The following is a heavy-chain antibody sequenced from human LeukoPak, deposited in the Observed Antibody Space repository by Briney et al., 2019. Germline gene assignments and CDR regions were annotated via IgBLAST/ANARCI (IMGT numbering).Heavy chain of an antibody. CDR3: ARGPADTAMDVYYYYYMDV. CDR2: IIPIFGTA. D-gene: IGHD5-18*01. V-gene: IGHV1-69*06. J-gene: IGHJ6*03. Sequence: GASVKVSCKASGGTFSSYAISWVRQAPGQGLEWMGGIIPIFGTANYAQKFQGRVTITADKSTSTAYMELSSLRSEDTAVYYCARGPADTAMDVYYYYYMDVWGKGTTVTVSS. CDR1: GGTFSSYA.